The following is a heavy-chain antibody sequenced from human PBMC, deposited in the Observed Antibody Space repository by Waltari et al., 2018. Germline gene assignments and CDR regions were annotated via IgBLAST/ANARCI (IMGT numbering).Heavy chain of an antibody. D-gene: IGHD5-12*01. CDR3: ARDSGYDLGGYFDY. CDR1: GGSISSYY. V-gene: IGHV4-59*01. CDR2: IYYSGST. Sequence: GPGLVKPSETLSLTCTVSGGSISSYYWSWIRQPPGKGLEWIGYIYYSGSTNYNPSLKSRVTISVDTSKNQFSLKLSSVTAADTAVYYCARDSGYDLGGYFDYWGQGTLVTVSS. J-gene: IGHJ4*02.